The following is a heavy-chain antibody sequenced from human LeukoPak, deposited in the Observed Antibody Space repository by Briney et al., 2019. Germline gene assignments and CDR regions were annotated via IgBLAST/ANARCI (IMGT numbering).Heavy chain of an antibody. J-gene: IGHJ4*02. CDR3: ARDLEDNYGNYGY. CDR2: INPNSGGT. V-gene: IGHV1-2*02. D-gene: IGHD4-11*01. CDR1: GYSFTGYY. Sequence: GASVKVSCKASGYSFTGYYMHWVRQAPGQGLEWMGWINPNSGGTNYAQKFQGRVTMTRDTSISTAYMELSRLRSDDTAVYYCARDLEDNYGNYGYWGQGTLVTVSS.